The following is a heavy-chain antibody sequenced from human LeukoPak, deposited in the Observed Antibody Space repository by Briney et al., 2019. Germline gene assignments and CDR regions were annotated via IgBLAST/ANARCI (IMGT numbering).Heavy chain of an antibody. Sequence: GGSLRLSCAASGFTFSDYSMHWVRQAPGKGLDWVAVISYDGSNNYYADSVKGRFTISRDNARNSLYLQMNSLRAEDTALYYCARIAMAGIEDGFDIWGQGTMVTVSS. V-gene: IGHV3-30*03. D-gene: IGHD6-19*01. CDR3: ARIAMAGIEDGFDI. CDR2: ISYDGSNN. J-gene: IGHJ3*02. CDR1: GFTFSDYS.